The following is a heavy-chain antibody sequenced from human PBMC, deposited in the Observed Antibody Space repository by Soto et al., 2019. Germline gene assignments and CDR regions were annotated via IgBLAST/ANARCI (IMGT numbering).Heavy chain of an antibody. CDR1: GYTFTDYY. J-gene: IGHJ5*02. Sequence: GASVKVSCKASGYTFTDYYIHWVRQAPGQGREWVGWINPNSGGTHYAQKFQGRVTMTRDTSISTAYLELSRLRSADTAVYYCSNQARAYTYGYSWFDTWGQGTLVTVSS. V-gene: IGHV1-2*02. CDR3: SNQARAYTYGYSWFDT. CDR2: INPNSGGT. D-gene: IGHD5-18*01.